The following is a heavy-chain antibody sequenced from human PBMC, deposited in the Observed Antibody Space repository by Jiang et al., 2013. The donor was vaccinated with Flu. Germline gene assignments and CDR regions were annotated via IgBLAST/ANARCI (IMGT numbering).Heavy chain of an antibody. CDR3: ARVGRYSGFEVLFFDS. CDR1: GGSITNSGVR. Sequence: GPGLVKPSETLSLTCTVSGGSITNSGVRWGWIRQPPRKGLEWIGAIYNDGSTYFNTSLQSRLTISLDTSRSQFSLRLRSVTAADTAVYYCARVGRYSGFEVLFFDSWGQGTLVT. V-gene: IGHV4-39*07. CDR2: IYNDGST. J-gene: IGHJ4*02. D-gene: IGHD5-12*01.